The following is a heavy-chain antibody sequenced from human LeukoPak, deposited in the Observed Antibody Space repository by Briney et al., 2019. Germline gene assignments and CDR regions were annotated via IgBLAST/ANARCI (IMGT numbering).Heavy chain of an antibody. Sequence: GASVKVSCKASGYTFTSYYMHWVRQAPGQGLEWMGIINPSGGSTSYAQKFQGRVTMTRDTSTSTVYMALSSLRSEDPAVYYCARDPDCGGDCYFYFDYWGQGTLVTVSS. CDR1: GYTFTSYY. J-gene: IGHJ4*02. V-gene: IGHV1-46*01. CDR3: ARDPDCGGDCYFYFDY. CDR2: INPSGGST. D-gene: IGHD2-21*02.